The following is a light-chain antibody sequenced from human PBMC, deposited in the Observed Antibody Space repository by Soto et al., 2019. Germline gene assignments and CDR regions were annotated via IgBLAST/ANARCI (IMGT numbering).Light chain of an antibody. Sequence: IVMTQSPATLSVSPGESATLSCRASQSISSDLAWYQQKPGQAPRLLIYGASTRATGIPARFSGSGSGTEFALTISSLQSEDFAVYYCQQCNNWPRTFGQGTKVDI. CDR1: QSISSD. J-gene: IGKJ1*01. CDR2: GAS. V-gene: IGKV3-15*01. CDR3: QQCNNWPRT.